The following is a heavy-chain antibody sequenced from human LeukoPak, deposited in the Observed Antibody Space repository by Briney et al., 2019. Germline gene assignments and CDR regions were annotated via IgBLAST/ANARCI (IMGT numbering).Heavy chain of an antibody. V-gene: IGHV4-39*01. CDR1: GGSISSSSYN. CDR2: IYYSGTT. D-gene: IGHD2/OR15-2a*01. J-gene: IGHJ4*02. Sequence: TSETLSLTCIVSGGSISSSSYNWGWIRQPPGKGLEWIGGIYYSGTTYYNPSLKSRLTISVDTSKNQYSLNLSSVTAADTAVYYCARHDRIIASPLVWGQGILVTVSS. CDR3: ARHDRIIASPLV.